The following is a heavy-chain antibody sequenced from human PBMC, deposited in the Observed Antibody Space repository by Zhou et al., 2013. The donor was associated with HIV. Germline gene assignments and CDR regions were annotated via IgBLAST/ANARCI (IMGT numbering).Heavy chain of an antibody. V-gene: IGHV1-69*05. CDR2: FIPISGAP. D-gene: IGHD3-22*01. J-gene: IGHJ4*02. CDR3: ALGDSSGYYTPPIDY. CDR1: GGTFSNYA. Sequence: QVQLVQSGAEVKKPGSSVKVSCKASGGTFSNYAITWVRQAPGQGLEWMGGFIPISGAPNYIQKFQGRVTITTDESTNTAYMELSSLRSEDTAVYYCALGDSSGYYTPPIDYWAEGTLVTVSS.